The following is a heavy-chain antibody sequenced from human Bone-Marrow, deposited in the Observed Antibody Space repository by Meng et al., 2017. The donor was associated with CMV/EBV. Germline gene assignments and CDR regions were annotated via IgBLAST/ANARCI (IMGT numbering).Heavy chain of an antibody. CDR2: IRSKAYGGTT. J-gene: IGHJ6*01. Sequence: GESLKISCTASGFTFGDYAMSWVRQAPGKGLEWVGFIRSKAYGGTTEYAASVKGRFTISRDDSKSIAYLQMNSLKTEDTAVYYCTREDSSPPYYYYGMDVWGPGNTVHGAS. V-gene: IGHV3-49*04. D-gene: IGHD6-13*01. CDR3: TREDSSPPYYYYGMDV. CDR1: GFTFGDYA.